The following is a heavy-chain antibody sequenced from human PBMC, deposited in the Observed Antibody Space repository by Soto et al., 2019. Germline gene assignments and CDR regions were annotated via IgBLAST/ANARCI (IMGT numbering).Heavy chain of an antibody. V-gene: IGHV4-34*01. J-gene: IGHJ2*01. Sequence: QVQLQQWGAGLLKPSETLSLTCAVYGGSFSGYYWSWIRQPPGKGLEWIGEINHSGSTNYNPSLKSRVTISVDTSKNQFSLKLSSVTAADTAVYYCARFGPKTTMIHGFHLWGRGTLVTVS. D-gene: IGHD3-22*01. CDR2: INHSGST. CDR1: GGSFSGYY. CDR3: ARFGPKTTMIHGFHL.